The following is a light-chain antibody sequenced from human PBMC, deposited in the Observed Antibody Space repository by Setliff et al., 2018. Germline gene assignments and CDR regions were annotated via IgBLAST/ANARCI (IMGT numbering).Light chain of an antibody. CDR2: DVN. Sequence: QSVLAQPASVSGSPGQSITISCTGTSSDIGGYNFVSWYQQHPGKAPKFIIYDVNYRPSGVSHRFSGSKSGNTASLTISGLQAEDEADYYCCSYAGSPYVFGTGTKVTVL. J-gene: IGLJ1*01. V-gene: IGLV2-23*02. CDR1: SSDIGGYNF. CDR3: CSYAGSPYV.